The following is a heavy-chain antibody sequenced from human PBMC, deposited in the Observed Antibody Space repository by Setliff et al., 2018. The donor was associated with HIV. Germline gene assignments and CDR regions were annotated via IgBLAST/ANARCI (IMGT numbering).Heavy chain of an antibody. J-gene: IGHJ3*02. Sequence: PSETLSLTCTVSAGSIRSSTYYWAWIRQHPGKSLEYIGYIYYSGSTYYNPSLKSRVTISVDTSKNQFSLRLNSVTAADTAVYYCARDGIYDYSNYVDAFDIWGQGTMVTVSS. D-gene: IGHD4-4*01. V-gene: IGHV4-31*03. CDR3: ARDGIYDYSNYVDAFDI. CDR1: AGSIRSSTYY. CDR2: IYYSGST.